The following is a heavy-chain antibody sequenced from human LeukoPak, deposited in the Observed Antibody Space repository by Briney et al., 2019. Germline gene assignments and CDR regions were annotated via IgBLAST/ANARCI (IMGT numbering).Heavy chain of an antibody. V-gene: IGHV1-69*04. CDR3: ASGSLGFYSSGDRYYYYGMDV. CDR2: IIPVLGIA. D-gene: IGHD6-19*01. J-gene: IGHJ6*02. CDR1: GGTFSSYV. Sequence: SVKVSCKASGGTFSSYVISWVRQAPGQGLEWMGRIIPVLGIANYAQKFQGRVTITADKSTSTAYMELSSLRSEDTAVYYCASGSLGFYSSGDRYYYYGMDVWGQGTTVTVSS.